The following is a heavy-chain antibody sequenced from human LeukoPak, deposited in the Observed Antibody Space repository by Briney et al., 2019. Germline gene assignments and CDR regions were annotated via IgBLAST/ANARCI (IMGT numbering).Heavy chain of an antibody. V-gene: IGHV4-39*01. J-gene: IGHJ4*02. CDR3: ARNYGDYVFDY. CDR1: VGSIGSSSYY. CDR2: IYYSGST. D-gene: IGHD4-17*01. Sequence: PSETLSLTCTVSVGSIGSSSYYWGWIRQPPGKGLEWIGSIYYSGSTYYNPSLKSRVTISVDTCKNQFSLKLSSVTAADTAVYYCARNYGDYVFDYWGQGTLVTVSS.